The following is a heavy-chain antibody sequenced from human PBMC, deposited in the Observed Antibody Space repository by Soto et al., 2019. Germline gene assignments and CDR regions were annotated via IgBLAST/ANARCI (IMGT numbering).Heavy chain of an antibody. Sequence: ASVKVSCKASGYTFTSYAMHLVRQAPGQRLEWMGWINAGNGNTKYSQKFQGRVTITRDTSASTAYMELSSLRSEDTAVYYCARVLGIAVAGTEWFDPWGQGTLVTVSS. D-gene: IGHD6-19*01. J-gene: IGHJ5*02. CDR3: ARVLGIAVAGTEWFDP. CDR2: INAGNGNT. V-gene: IGHV1-3*01. CDR1: GYTFTSYA.